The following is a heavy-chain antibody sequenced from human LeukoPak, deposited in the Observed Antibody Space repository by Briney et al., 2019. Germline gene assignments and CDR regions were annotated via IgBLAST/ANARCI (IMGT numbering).Heavy chain of an antibody. V-gene: IGHV1-69*13. D-gene: IGHD3-10*01. CDR1: GGTFSSDA. CDR3: ARDYYGSGSYYKPFDY. Sequence: SVKLSCKASGGTFSSDANSCVRQAPGQGLEWMGWIIPIFGTANYAQKFQGRVTITADESTSTAYMELSSLRSEDTAVFYCARDYYGSGSYYKPFDYWGQGTLVTVSS. J-gene: IGHJ4*02. CDR2: IIPIFGTA.